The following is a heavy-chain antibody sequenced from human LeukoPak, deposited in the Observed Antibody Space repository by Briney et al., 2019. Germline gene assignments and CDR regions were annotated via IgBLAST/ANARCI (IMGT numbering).Heavy chain of an antibody. J-gene: IGHJ6*03. D-gene: IGHD6-13*01. Sequence: SVKVSCKASGGTFSTFVISWVRQAPGQGLEWMGGIIPLFGTANYAQKFQGRVTITADKSTRTAYMELNSLRSEDTAVYYCARGTEASAANYYYYYMDVWGKGTTVTVSS. V-gene: IGHV1-69*06. CDR3: ARGTEASAANYYYYYMDV. CDR1: GGTFSTFV. CDR2: IIPLFGTA.